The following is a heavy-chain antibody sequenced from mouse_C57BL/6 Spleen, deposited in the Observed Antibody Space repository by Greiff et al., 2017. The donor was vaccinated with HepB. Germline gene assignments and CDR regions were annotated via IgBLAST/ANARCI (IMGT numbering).Heavy chain of an antibody. CDR2: IYPGDGDT. V-gene: IGHV1-82*01. Sequence: LQESGAELVKPGASVKMSCKASGYAFSSSWMNWVKQRPGKGLEWIGRIYPGDGDTNYNGKFKGKATLTADKSSSTAYMQLSSLTSEDSAVYFCAREGYYGNAMDYWGQGTSVTVSS. CDR3: AREGYYGNAMDY. J-gene: IGHJ4*01. CDR1: GYAFSSSW. D-gene: IGHD2-1*01.